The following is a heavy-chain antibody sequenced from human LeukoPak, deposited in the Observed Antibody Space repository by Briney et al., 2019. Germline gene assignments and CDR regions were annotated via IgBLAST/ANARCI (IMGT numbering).Heavy chain of an antibody. J-gene: IGHJ5*02. CDR3: ARDSNWFDP. CDR1: GGSFSGYY. V-gene: IGHV4-34*01. Sequence: SETLSLTCAVYGGSFSGYYWSWIRQPPRKGLEWIGEINHSGSTNYNPSLKSRVTISVDTSKNQFSLKLSSVTAADTAVYYCARDSNWFDPWGQGTLVTVSS. CDR2: INHSGST.